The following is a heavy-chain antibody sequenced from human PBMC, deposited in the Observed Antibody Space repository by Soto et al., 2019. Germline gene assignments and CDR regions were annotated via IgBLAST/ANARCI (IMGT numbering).Heavy chain of an antibody. CDR3: ARRGGAFPFDP. CDR1: GYTFTSYY. CDR2: INPSGGST. J-gene: IGHJ5*02. Sequence: QVQLVQSGAEVKKPGASVKVSCKASGYTFTSYYMHWVRQAPGQGLEWMGIINPSGGSTSYAQKFQGRVTMTRDTSTTTVYMELSSLRSEDTAVYYCARRGGAFPFDPWGQGTLVTVSS. V-gene: IGHV1-46*03. D-gene: IGHD6-25*01.